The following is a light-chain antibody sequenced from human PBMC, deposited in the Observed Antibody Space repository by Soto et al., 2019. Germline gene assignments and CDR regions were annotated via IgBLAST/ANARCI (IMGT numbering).Light chain of an antibody. V-gene: IGKV1-5*01. Sequence: DIQMTQSPSTLSASVGDRVTITCRASQSISRSLAWYQQKPGKAPNLLIYDASSLESGVPSRFSGSGFGTEFTLTISSLQPDDFATYYCQQYNTYSTFGQGTRLEIK. CDR3: QQYNTYST. CDR1: QSISRS. CDR2: DAS. J-gene: IGKJ5*01.